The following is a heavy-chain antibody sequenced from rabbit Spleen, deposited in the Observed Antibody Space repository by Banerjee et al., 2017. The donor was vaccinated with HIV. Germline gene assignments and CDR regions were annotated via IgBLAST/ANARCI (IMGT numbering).Heavy chain of an antibody. J-gene: IGHJ3*01. D-gene: IGHD6-1*01. V-gene: IGHV1S45*01. CDR2: IYSRSGGG. CDR1: GLDFSSGYW. Sequence: QEQLEESGGGLVKPEGSLTLTCTASGLDFSSGYWICWVRQAPGKGLEWIACIYSRSGGGAYANWAKGRFTISKTSSTTMTLQMTSLTVADTATYFCARDGGGNDGYKLWGQGTLVTVS. CDR3: ARDGGGNDGYKL.